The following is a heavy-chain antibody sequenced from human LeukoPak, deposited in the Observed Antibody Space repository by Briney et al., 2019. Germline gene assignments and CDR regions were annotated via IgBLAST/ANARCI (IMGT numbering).Heavy chain of an antibody. Sequence: SVKVSCKASGGTFISYAISWGRQAPGQGLEWMGGIIPIFGTANYAQKFQGRGTITADESTSTAYMELSSLRSEDTAVYYCASSGGLGSSSVDYWGQGTLVTVSS. CDR1: GGTFISYA. V-gene: IGHV1-69*13. CDR3: ASSGGLGSSSVDY. CDR2: IIPIFGTA. J-gene: IGHJ4*02. D-gene: IGHD6-6*01.